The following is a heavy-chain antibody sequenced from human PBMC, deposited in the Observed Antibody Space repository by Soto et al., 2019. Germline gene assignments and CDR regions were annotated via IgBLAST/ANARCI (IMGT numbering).Heavy chain of an antibody. CDR2: INAGNGNT. V-gene: IGHV1-3*05. CDR3: ARGITLPTPLDY. Sequence: QVQLVQSGAEEKKPGASVKVSCEASGYTFTSYAMHWVRQAPGQRLEWMGWINAGNGNTKYSQKFQGRVPITRDTSASTAYMELSSRRSEDTAVYYCARGITLPTPLDYWGQGTLVTVSS. J-gene: IGHJ4*02. CDR1: GYTFTSYA. D-gene: IGHD1-20*01.